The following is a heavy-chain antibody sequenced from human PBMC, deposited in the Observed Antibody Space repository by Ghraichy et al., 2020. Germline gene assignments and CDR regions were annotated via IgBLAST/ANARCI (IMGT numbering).Heavy chain of an antibody. Sequence: GGSLRLSCAASGFTFDDYTMHWVRQAPGKGLEWVSLISWDGGSTYYADSVKGRFTISRDNSKNSLYLQMNSLRTEDTALYYCAKDIRRKPYGSGSYFDYWGQGTLVTVSS. J-gene: IGHJ4*02. CDR2: ISWDGGST. CDR1: GFTFDDYT. CDR3: AKDIRRKPYGSGSYFDY. D-gene: IGHD3-10*01. V-gene: IGHV3-43*01.